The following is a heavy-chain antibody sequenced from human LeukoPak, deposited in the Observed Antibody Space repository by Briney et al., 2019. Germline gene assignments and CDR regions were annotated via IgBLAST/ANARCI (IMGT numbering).Heavy chain of an antibody. CDR2: IYSGGST. CDR3: GRDGGPMLGPISGGHAEYFQH. J-gene: IGHJ1*01. D-gene: IGHD3-10*01. CDR1: GFTVSSNY. V-gene: IGHV3-53*01. Sequence: GGSLRLSCAASGFTVSSNYMSWVRQAPGKGLEWVSVIYSGGSTYYSDSAKGRFTISRDNSTNQLYLQMKRLRGEDTAVYYCGRDGGPMLGPISGGHAEYFQHWGQGTLVTVSS.